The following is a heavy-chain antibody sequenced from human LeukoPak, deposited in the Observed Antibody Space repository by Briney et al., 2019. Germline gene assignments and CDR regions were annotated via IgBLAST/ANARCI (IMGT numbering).Heavy chain of an antibody. V-gene: IGHV3-7*03. J-gene: IGHJ4*02. CDR3: ARALSG. D-gene: IGHD3-3*01. Sequence: XRXAPGKGLEWVANIKQDGSEKYYVGSVKGRFSISRDNAKNSVYLQMNSLRAEDTAVYYCARALSGWGQGTLVTVSS. CDR2: IKQDGSEK.